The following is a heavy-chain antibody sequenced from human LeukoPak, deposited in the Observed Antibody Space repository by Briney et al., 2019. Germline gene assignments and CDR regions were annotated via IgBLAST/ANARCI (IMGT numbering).Heavy chain of an antibody. J-gene: IGHJ4*02. CDR3: ARLDYGDYVGY. CDR1: GFTVSSNY. V-gene: IGHV3-53*01. Sequence: GGSLRLSCAVSGFTVSSNYMSWVRQAPGKGLEWVSVIYSGGSTYYADSVKGRFTISRDNYKNTLYLQMNSLRAEDTAVYYCARLDYGDYVGYWGQGTLVTVSS. D-gene: IGHD4-17*01. CDR2: IYSGGST.